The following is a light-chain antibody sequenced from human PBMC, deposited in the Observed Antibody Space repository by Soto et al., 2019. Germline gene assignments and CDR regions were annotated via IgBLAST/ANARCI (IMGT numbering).Light chain of an antibody. J-gene: IGKJ3*01. Sequence: EIVLTQSPGTLSLSPGERATLSCRASQSVSSNYLAWYQQRPGQAPRVLIYGASTRATGIPERFSGSGSGTDFTLTISRLEPEDFAVYYCQQYGRSPFTFGPGTKVDIK. CDR3: QQYGRSPFT. CDR1: QSVSSNY. CDR2: GAS. V-gene: IGKV3-20*01.